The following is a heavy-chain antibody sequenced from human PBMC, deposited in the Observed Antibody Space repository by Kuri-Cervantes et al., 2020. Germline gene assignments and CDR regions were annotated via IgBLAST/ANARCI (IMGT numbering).Heavy chain of an antibody. V-gene: IGHV3-30*03. CDR1: GFTFSSYG. J-gene: IGHJ4*02. D-gene: IGHD5-12*01. CDR2: ISYDGSNK. CDR3: ASSEGGYDPTPFDY. Sequence: GESLKISCAASGFTFSSYGMHWVRQAPGKGLEWVAVISYDGSNKYYADSVKGRFTISRDNSKNTLYLQMNSLRSDDTAVYYCASSEGGYDPTPFDYWGQGTLVTVSS.